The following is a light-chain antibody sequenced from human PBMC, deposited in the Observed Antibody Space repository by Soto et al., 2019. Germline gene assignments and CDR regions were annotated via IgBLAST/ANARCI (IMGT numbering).Light chain of an antibody. V-gene: IGKV3-20*01. CDR3: QLYDSSSWT. Sequence: IVLTRSPGTRSLSAEERGTLSCRASQSVSNTYLAWYQQKPGQAPRLLIYGASSRATGFPDRFSGSGSGTDFTLTISRLEPEDFAMYYCQLYDSSSWTFGQGTKVDNK. CDR1: QSVSNTY. J-gene: IGKJ1*01. CDR2: GAS.